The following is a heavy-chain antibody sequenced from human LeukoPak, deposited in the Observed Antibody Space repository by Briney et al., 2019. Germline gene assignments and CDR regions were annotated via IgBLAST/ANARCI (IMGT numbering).Heavy chain of an antibody. D-gene: IGHD4-17*01. J-gene: IGHJ5*02. CDR3: ARQGTDYGDNWFDP. Sequence: PGGSLRLSCEASGFSMSVYWMSWIRQAPGKGLEWVSYISSSGSTIYYADSVKGRFTISRDNAKNSLYLQMNSLRAEDTAVYYCARQGTDYGDNWFDPWGQGTLVTVSS. CDR1: GFSMSVYW. V-gene: IGHV3-11*01. CDR2: ISSSGSTI.